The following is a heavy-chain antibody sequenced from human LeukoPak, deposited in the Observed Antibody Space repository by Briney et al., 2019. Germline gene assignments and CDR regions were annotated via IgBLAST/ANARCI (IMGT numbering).Heavy chain of an antibody. Sequence: SGGSLRLSCAASGFTFSSYGMHWVRQAPGKGLEWVAFIRYDGSNKYYADSVKGRFTISRDNSKNTLYLQMNSLRAEDTAVYYCASGSRIDYWGQGTLVTVSS. D-gene: IGHD1-26*01. CDR2: IRYDGSNK. J-gene: IGHJ4*02. V-gene: IGHV3-30*02. CDR3: ASGSRIDY. CDR1: GFTFSSYG.